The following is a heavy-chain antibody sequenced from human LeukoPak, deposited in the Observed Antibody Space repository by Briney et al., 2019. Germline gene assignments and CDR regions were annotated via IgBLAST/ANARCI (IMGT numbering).Heavy chain of an antibody. D-gene: IGHD3-3*01. J-gene: IGHJ5*02. CDR1: GFTFGSYS. CDR2: ISSSSSYI. V-gene: IGHV3-21*01. Sequence: PGGSLRLSCAASGFTFGSYSMNWVRQAPGKGLEWVSSISSSSSYIYYADSVKGRFTISRDNAKNSLYLQMNSLRAEDTAVYYCARDSVAYYDETKGFDPWGQGTLVTVSS. CDR3: ARDSVAYYDETKGFDP.